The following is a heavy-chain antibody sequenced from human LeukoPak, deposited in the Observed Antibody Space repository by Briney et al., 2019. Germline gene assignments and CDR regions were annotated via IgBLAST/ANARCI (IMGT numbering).Heavy chain of an antibody. CDR3: AKVRQGSSSWIHDAFDI. J-gene: IGHJ3*02. Sequence: PGGSLRLSCAASGFTFDAYAMHWVRQAPGKGLEWVSGIGWDSGSIGYGDSVKGRFSTSRDNAKNSLFLQMNSLRPEDTALYFCAKVRQGSSSWIHDAFDIWGQGTMVTVSS. CDR2: IGWDSGSI. CDR1: GFTFDAYA. D-gene: IGHD5-18*01. V-gene: IGHV3-9*01.